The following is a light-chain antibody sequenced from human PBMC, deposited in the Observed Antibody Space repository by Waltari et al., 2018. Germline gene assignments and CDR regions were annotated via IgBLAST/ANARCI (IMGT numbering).Light chain of an antibody. J-gene: IGLJ3*02. CDR3: SSYTTSTTLV. CDR1: SSDVGYYNY. V-gene: IGLV2-14*01. CDR2: DVS. Sequence: QSALTQPASVSGSPGQSITISCTGTSSDVGYYNYVSWYQQHPGKAPKLMIYDVSKRPSGVSNLFSGSKSGNTASLTISGLQAEDEADYYCSSYTTSTTLVFGGGTKLTVL.